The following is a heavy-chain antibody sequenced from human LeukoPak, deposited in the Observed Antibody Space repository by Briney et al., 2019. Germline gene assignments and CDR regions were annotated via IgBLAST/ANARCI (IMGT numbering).Heavy chain of an antibody. J-gene: IGHJ4*02. CDR1: GGSISSHY. Sequence: NSSETLSLTCTVSGGSISSHYWAWLRQPPGKGLEWIGCMFFTGDTNYNPSLKSRVTISVDHSKNQFSLKLTSVTAADTAVYYCAKEGNDYGANSIDYWGQGTLVTVSS. CDR3: AKEGNDYGANSIDY. D-gene: IGHD4-23*01. CDR2: MFFTGDT. V-gene: IGHV4-59*11.